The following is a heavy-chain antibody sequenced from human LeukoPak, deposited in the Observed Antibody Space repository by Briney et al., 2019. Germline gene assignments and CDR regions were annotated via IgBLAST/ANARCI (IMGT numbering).Heavy chain of an antibody. CDR1: GGSISSGDYY. CDR2: IYYTGST. D-gene: IGHD3-22*01. V-gene: IGHV4-31*03. Sequence: SETLSLTCTVSGGSISSGDYYWSWIRQHPGKGLEWIGYIYYTGSTYYNPSLRSRVTISVDTSKNHFSLKLSSVTAADTAVYYCARDFYYDSGGSRVGTFDIWGQGAMVTVSS. J-gene: IGHJ3*02. CDR3: ARDFYYDSGGSRVGTFDI.